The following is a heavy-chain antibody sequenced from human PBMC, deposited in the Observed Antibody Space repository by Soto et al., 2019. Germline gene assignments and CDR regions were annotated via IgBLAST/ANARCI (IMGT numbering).Heavy chain of an antibody. CDR2: IYYSGST. CDR3: ARAGTWGGIYKTTPLWFDP. CDR1: GGSISSGGYY. D-gene: IGHD2-15*01. Sequence: PSETLSLTCTVSGGSISSGGYYWSWIRQHPGKGLEWIGYIYYSGSTYYNPSLKSRVTISVDTSKNQFSLKLRSVTAADTAVYYCARAGTWGGIYKTTPLWFDPCGQGTLVTVSS. J-gene: IGHJ5*02. V-gene: IGHV4-31*03.